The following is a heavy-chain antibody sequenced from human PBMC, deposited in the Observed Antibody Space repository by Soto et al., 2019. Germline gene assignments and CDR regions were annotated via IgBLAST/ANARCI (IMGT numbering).Heavy chain of an antibody. Sequence: PGESLKISCKGSGYSFTSYWIVWVRQMPGKGLEWMGTIYPGDSDTRYSPSFQGQVTISADKSISTAYLQWNSLKASDTAMYFCARHPGTADTSDFDYWGQGTLVTVSS. D-gene: IGHD6-13*01. CDR3: ARHPGTADTSDFDY. V-gene: IGHV5-51*01. J-gene: IGHJ4*02. CDR1: GYSFTSYW. CDR2: IYPGDSDT.